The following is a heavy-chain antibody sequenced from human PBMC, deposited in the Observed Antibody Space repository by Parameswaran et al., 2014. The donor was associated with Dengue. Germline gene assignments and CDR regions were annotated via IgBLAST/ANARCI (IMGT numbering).Heavy chain of an antibody. J-gene: IGHJ4*02. CDR2: VDPEDGET. Sequence: WVRQAPGQGLEWMGLVDPEDGETIYAEKFQGRVTITADTSTDTAYMELSSLRSEDTAVYYCATSVYYGSGSLDYWGQGTLVTVSS. CDR3: ATSVYYGSGSLDY. V-gene: IGHV1-69-2*01. D-gene: IGHD3-10*01.